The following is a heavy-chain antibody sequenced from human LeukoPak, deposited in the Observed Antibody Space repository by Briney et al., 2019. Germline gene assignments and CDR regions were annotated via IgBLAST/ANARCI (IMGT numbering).Heavy chain of an antibody. D-gene: IGHD6-19*01. CDR1: GFTFEEHG. V-gene: IGHV3-20*04. CDR2: INWNGGST. J-gene: IGHJ4*02. Sequence: PGGSLRLSCAASGFTFEEHGMSWVRHAPGKGVEWGSGINWNGGSTVYGESGKGGLTISRDNAKNSLYLQMNSLRAEDTALYYCAGGDSSGWYFDYWGQGILVTVSS. CDR3: AGGDSSGWYFDY.